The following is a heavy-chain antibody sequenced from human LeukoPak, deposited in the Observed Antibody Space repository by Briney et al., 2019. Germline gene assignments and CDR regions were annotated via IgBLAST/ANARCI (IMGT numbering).Heavy chain of an antibody. J-gene: IGHJ4*02. D-gene: IGHD6-6*01. Sequence: ASVKVSCKASGYTFTSYFMHWVRQAPGQGLEWMGIINPTGGSTTYAQKFQGRVTMTRDTSTSTVYMELSSLRSDDTAVYYCARTAARRFDYWGQGTLVTVSS. V-gene: IGHV1-46*01. CDR2: INPTGGST. CDR3: ARTAARRFDY. CDR1: GYTFTSYF.